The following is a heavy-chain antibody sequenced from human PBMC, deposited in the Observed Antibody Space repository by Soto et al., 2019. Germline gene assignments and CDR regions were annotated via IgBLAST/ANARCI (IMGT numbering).Heavy chain of an antibody. V-gene: IGHV2-26*01. CDR1: GLSITDSEMG. D-gene: IGHD6-19*01. Sequence: QVTLKESGPVLVKPTETLTLRCTVSGLSITDSEMGVSWIRQPPGQPLEWLAHIDSSGEKSYGTFLKSRLAISKDTSKSQIVLTMTNMDPADTATYYCARRHLAVAVSPWFDPGARESRSPSPQ. CDR3: ARRHLAVAVSPWFDP. J-gene: IGHJ5*02. CDR2: IDSSGEK.